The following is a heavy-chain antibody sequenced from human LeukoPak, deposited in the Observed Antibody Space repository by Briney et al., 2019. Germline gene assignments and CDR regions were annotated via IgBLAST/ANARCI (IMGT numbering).Heavy chain of an antibody. CDR3: ARDWRHRWYDAFDI. J-gene: IGHJ3*02. CDR1: GFTFSSYS. V-gene: IGHV3-48*01. CDR2: ISSSSSTI. D-gene: IGHD6-13*01. Sequence: GGSLRLSCAASGFTFSSYSMNWVRQAPGKGLEWVSYISSSSSTIYYADSVKGRFTISRDNAKNSLYLQMNSLRAEDTAVYYCARDWRHRWYDAFDIWGQGTMVTVSS.